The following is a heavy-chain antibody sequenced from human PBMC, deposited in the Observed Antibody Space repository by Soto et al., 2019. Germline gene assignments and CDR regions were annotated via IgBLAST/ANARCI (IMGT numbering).Heavy chain of an antibody. CDR3: AKERLGRGAKY. J-gene: IGHJ4*02. CDR2: ISGGGGNT. V-gene: IGHV3-23*01. CDR1: GFTFSNYA. Sequence: EVQLLESGGGLVQPGGSLRLSCAASGFTFSNYAMRWVRQTPGKGLEWVSTISGGGGNTYYPDSVKGRFTISRDNAKDTVYLQMNRLRAEDTAIYYCAKERLGRGAKYWGQGALVNVTS.